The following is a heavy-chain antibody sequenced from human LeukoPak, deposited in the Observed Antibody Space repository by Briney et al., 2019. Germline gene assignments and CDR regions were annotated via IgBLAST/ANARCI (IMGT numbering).Heavy chain of an antibody. V-gene: IGHV3-30*02. CDR1: GFTFSSYG. CDR2: IRYDGSNK. Sequence: GGSLRLSCAASGFTFSSYGMHWVRQAPAKGLEWVAFIRYDGSNKYYSDSVKGRFTISRDNSKNTLYLQMNSLRADDTAVYYCAKGGSSYSEMDYWGQGTLVTVSS. J-gene: IGHJ4*02. CDR3: AKGGSSYSEMDY. D-gene: IGHD4-11*01.